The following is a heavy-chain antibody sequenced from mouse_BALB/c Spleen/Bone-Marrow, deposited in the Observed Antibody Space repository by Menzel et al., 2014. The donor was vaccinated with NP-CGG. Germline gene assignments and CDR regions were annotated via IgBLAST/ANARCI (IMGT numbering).Heavy chain of an antibody. CDR1: GYLFTSYW. CDR3: ARSRLRRTFYAMDY. CDR2: IDPSDSET. Sequence: QVQLQQPGPQLVRPGASVKISCKASGYLFTSYWMHWVKQRPGQGLEWIGMIDPSDSETRLNQKFKDKATLTVDKSSSTAYMQLSSPTSEDSAVYYCARSRLRRTFYAMDYWGQGTSVTVSS. D-gene: IGHD2-4*01. V-gene: IGHV1S127*01. J-gene: IGHJ4*01.